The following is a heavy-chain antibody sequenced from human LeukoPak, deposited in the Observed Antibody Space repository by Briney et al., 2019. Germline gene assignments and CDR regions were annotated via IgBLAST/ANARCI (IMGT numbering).Heavy chain of an antibody. CDR2: IYYSGST. Sequence: SETLSLTCTVSGGSISSYYWSWIRQPPGKGLEWIGYIYYSGSTNYNPSLKSRVTISVDTSKNQFSLKLSSVTAADTAVYYCARVGGTNYYYYDMDVWGQGTTVIVSS. D-gene: IGHD4-23*01. J-gene: IGHJ6*02. CDR3: ARVGGTNYYYYDMDV. CDR1: GGSISSYY. V-gene: IGHV4-59*01.